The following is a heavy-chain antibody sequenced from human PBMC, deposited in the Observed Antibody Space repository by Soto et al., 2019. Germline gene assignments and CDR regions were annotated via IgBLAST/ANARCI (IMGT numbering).Heavy chain of an antibody. CDR3: ARDSGSYFRKNAFDI. V-gene: IGHV1-18*01. Sequence: GASVKVSCKASGYTFTSYGISWVRQAPGQGLEWMGWISAYNGNTNYAQKLQGRVTMTTDTSTSTAYMELRSLRSDDTAVYYCARDSGSYFRKNAFDIWGQGTMVTVSS. CDR2: ISAYNGNT. J-gene: IGHJ3*02. CDR1: GYTFTSYG. D-gene: IGHD1-26*01.